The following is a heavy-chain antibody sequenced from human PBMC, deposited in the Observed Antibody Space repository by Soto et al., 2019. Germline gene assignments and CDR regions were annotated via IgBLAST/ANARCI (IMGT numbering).Heavy chain of an antibody. CDR2: IYHSGST. J-gene: IGHJ3*02. V-gene: IGHV4-4*02. D-gene: IGHD6-13*01. Sequence: PSETLSLTCAVSGGSISSSNWWSWVRQPPGKGLEWIGEIYHSGSTNYNPSLKSRVTISVDKSKNQFSLKLSSVTAADTAVYYCARVGTWLSPIAAAGTIDAFDIWGQGTMVTVSS. CDR1: GGSISSSNW. CDR3: ARVGTWLSPIAAAGTIDAFDI.